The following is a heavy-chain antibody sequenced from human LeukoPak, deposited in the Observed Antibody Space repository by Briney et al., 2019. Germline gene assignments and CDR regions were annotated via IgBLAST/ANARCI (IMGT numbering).Heavy chain of an antibody. CDR3: AKVSLEKQLWLPFDY. J-gene: IGHJ4*02. Sequence: GGSLRLSCAASGFTFSSYDMHWVRQAPGKGLEWVTSISYDGSLKYYADSVRGRFTISRDSSKNTLYLQMNSLRTEDTAVYYCAKVSLEKQLWLPFDYWGQGTLVTVSS. V-gene: IGHV3-30*02. CDR2: ISYDGSLK. CDR1: GFTFSSYD. D-gene: IGHD5-18*01.